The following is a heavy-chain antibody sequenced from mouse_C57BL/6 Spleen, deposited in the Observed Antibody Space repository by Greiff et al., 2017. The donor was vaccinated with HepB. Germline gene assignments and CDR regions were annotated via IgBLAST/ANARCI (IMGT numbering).Heavy chain of an antibody. J-gene: IGHJ2*01. V-gene: IGHV1-72*01. D-gene: IGHD1-1*01. Sequence: QVQLKQPGAELVKPGASVKLSCKASGYTFTSYWMHWVKQRPGRGLEWIGRIDPNSGGTKYNEKFKSKATLTVDKPSSTAYMQLSSLTSEDSAVYYCARSHYYGSSGYFDYWGQGTTLTVSS. CDR1: GYTFTSYW. CDR3: ARSHYYGSSGYFDY. CDR2: IDPNSGGT.